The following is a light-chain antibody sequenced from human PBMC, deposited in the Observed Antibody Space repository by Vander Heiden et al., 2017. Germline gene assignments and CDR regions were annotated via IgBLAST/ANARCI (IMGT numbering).Light chain of an antibody. J-gene: IGLJ1*01. CDR2: DVS. CDR1: SSDVGGYNY. V-gene: IGLV2-14*03. CDR3: SSYTSNSTYV. Sequence: QSALTQPASVSGSPGQSITISCTGTSSDVGGYNYVSWYQQHPGKAHKLMIYDVSKRPSGVANRFSGSKSGNTASLSISGRQAEDEADYYCSSYTSNSTYVFGTGTKVTVL.